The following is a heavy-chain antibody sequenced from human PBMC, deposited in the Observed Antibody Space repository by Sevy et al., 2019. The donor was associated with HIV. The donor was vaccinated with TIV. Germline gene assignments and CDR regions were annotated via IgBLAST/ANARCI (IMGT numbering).Heavy chain of an antibody. D-gene: IGHD3-3*01. V-gene: IGHV3-23*01. CDR3: AKDRPDYDFWSGYYTFDYYYYGMDV. Sequence: GGSLRLSCAASGFTFSSYAMSWVRQAPGKGLEWVSAISGSGGSTYYAHSVKGRFTISRDNSKNTLYLQMNSLRAEDTAVYYCAKDRPDYDFWSGYYTFDYYYYGMDVWGQGTTVTVSS. CDR1: GFTFSSYA. CDR2: ISGSGGST. J-gene: IGHJ6*02.